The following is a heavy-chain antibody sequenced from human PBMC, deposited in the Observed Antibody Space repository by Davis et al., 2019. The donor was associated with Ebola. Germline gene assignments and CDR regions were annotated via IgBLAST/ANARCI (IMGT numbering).Heavy chain of an antibody. D-gene: IGHD5-18*01. J-gene: IGHJ6*04. V-gene: IGHV3-7*01. Sequence: PGGSLRLSCAASEFTFSNYYMGWVRQAPGKGLEWVANIKNDGSETHYVDSVKGRFTISRDNAKNSVSLQMNSLGIEDTAMYYCARGWLRVGMDVWGEGTTVTVSS. CDR3: ARGWLRVGMDV. CDR2: IKNDGSET. CDR1: EFTFSNYY.